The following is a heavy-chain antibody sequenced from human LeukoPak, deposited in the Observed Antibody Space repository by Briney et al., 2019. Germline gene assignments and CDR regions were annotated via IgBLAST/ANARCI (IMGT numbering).Heavy chain of an antibody. J-gene: IGHJ4*02. D-gene: IGHD1-26*01. CDR1: GGSISSYY. V-gene: IGHV4-59*08. Sequence: SETLSLTCTVSGGSISSYYWSWIRQPPGKGLEWIGYIYYSGSTNYNPSLKSRVTISVDTSKNQFSLKLSSVTAADTAVYYCARQTRSWSLTFDYWGQGTLVTVSS. CDR3: ARQTRSWSLTFDY. CDR2: IYYSGST.